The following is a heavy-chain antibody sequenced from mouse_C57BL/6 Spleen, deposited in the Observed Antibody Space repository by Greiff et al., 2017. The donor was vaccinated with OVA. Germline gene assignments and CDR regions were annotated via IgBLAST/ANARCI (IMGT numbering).Heavy chain of an antibody. J-gene: IGHJ1*03. CDR2: INPGSGGT. Sequence: VQLKESGAELVRPGTSVKVSCKASGYAFTNYLIEWVKQRPGQGLEWIGVINPGSGGTNYNEKFKGKATLTADKSSSTAYMQLSSLTSEDSAVYFCASRSPGYFDVWGTGTTVTVSS. CDR3: ASRSPGYFDV. CDR1: GYAFTNYL. V-gene: IGHV1-54*01.